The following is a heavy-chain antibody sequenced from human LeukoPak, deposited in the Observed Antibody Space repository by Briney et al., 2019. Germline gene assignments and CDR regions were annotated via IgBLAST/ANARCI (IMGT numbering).Heavy chain of an antibody. CDR2: IYYSGST. CDR3: ARQGHDYVWGSYRYIY. CDR1: GGSFSGYY. J-gene: IGHJ4*02. D-gene: IGHD3-16*02. V-gene: IGHV4-59*08. Sequence: SETLSLTCAVYGGSFSGYYWSWIRQPPGKGLEWIGYIYYSGSTNYNPSLKSRVTISVDTSKYQFSLKLSSVTAADTAVYYCARQGHDYVWGSYRYIYWGQGTLVTVSS.